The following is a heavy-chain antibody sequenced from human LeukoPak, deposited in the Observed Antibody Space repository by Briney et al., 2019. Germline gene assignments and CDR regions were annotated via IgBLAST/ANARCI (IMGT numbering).Heavy chain of an antibody. CDR2: ISAYNGNT. J-gene: IGHJ4*02. V-gene: IGHV1-18*01. Sequence: ASVKVSCKASGYTFTSYGISWVRQAPGQGLEWMGWISAYNGNTNYGQKFQGRVTVTTDTSTSTVYLELRRLRPDDTAVYYCVRDQYLNVMTGFDDWGQGTLVTVSS. CDR3: VRDQYLNVMTGFDD. CDR1: GYTFTSYG. D-gene: IGHD3-9*01.